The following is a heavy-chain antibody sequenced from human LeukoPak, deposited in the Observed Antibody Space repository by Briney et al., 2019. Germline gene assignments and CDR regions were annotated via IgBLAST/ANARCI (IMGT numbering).Heavy chain of an antibody. D-gene: IGHD3-22*01. CDR2: ISSSSSYI. J-gene: IGHJ4*02. V-gene: IGHV3-21*01. Sequence: GGSLRLSCAASGFTFSSYSMNWVRQAPGKGLEWVSSISSSSSYIYYADSVKGRFTISRDNAKNSLYLQMNSLRAEDTAVYYCARVAYYYDSSGYYPGEFDYWGQGTLVTVSS. CDR3: ARVAYYYDSSGYYPGEFDY. CDR1: GFTFSSYS.